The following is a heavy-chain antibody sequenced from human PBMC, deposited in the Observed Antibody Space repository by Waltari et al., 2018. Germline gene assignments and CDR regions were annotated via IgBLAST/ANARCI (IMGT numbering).Heavy chain of an antibody. Sequence: QVQLVQSGAEVKKPGSSVKVSCKASGGTFSSYAISWVRQAPGQGLEWMGGLIPILGRASYAQQFQGSDTITADESTSRAYMERSSLRSEDTAVYYCAGSAAVGSSGGYDYYYYYMDVWGKGTTVTVSS. CDR2: LIPILGRA. V-gene: IGHV1-69*11. CDR1: GGTFSSYA. J-gene: IGHJ6*03. CDR3: AGSAAVGSSGGYDYYYYYMDV. D-gene: IGHD6-19*01.